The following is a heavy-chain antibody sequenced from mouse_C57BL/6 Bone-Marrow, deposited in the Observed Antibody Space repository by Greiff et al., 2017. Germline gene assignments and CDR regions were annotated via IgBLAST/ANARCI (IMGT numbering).Heavy chain of an antibody. J-gene: IGHJ4*01. CDR3: TPIYYGNYPYAMDY. V-gene: IGHV14-4*01. Sequence: EVMLVESGAELVRPGASVKLSCTASGFNIKDDYMHWVKQRPEQGLEWIGWIDPENGDTEYASKFQGKATITADTSSNTAYLQLSSLTSEDTAVYYCTPIYYGNYPYAMDYWGQGTSVTVSS. CDR2: IDPENGDT. D-gene: IGHD2-1*01. CDR1: GFNIKDDY.